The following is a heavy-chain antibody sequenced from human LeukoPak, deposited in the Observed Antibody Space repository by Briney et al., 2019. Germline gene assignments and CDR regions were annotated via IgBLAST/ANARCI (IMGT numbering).Heavy chain of an antibody. Sequence: GGSLRLSCAASGFTVSSNYMNWVRQAPGKGLEWVSSISSSSSFMFYADSMKGRFTISRDNAKRSLYLQMNSLRAEDTAVYYCARDPPPRGTAMVTGGDYWGQGTLVTASS. D-gene: IGHD5-18*01. CDR2: ISSSSSFM. J-gene: IGHJ4*02. CDR1: GFTVSSNY. CDR3: ARDPPPRGTAMVTGGDY. V-gene: IGHV3-21*01.